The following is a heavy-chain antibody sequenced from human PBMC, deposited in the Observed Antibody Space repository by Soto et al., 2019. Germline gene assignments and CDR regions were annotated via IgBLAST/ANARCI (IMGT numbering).Heavy chain of an antibody. CDR1: GYTFTGYY. D-gene: IGHD3-10*01. CDR3: ARDQGSGSYRYYYYYYGMDV. J-gene: IGHJ6*02. CDR2: INPNSGGT. Sequence: ASVKVSCKASGYTFTGYYMHWVRQAPGQGLEWMGWINPNSGGTNYAQKFQGRVTMTRDTSISTACMELSRLRSDDTAVYYCARDQGSGSYRYYYYYYGMDVWGQGTTVTVSS. V-gene: IGHV1-2*02.